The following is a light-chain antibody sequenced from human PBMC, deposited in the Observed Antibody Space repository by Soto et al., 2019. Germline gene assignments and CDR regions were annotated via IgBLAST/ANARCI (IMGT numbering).Light chain of an antibody. CDR1: QSINAH. CDR2: GAS. J-gene: IGKJ1*01. V-gene: IGKV3-15*01. CDR3: QQYNTWLWT. Sequence: EVVMTQSPATLSVSPGERVTLSCRASQSINAHSAWYQQKPGQAPRLLIHGASTRATGIPARFSGSGFGTEFILTISSLQSEDFAIYYCQQYNTWLWTFGQGTKVEI.